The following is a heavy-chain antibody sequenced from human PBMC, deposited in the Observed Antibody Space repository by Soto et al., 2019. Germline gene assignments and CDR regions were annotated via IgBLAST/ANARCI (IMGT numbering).Heavy chain of an antibody. CDR3: ARDSTAVASSY. Sequence: EVQLVESGGCLVQPGGSLRLSCAASGFTFSGYWMTWVRQPPGKGLEWVATIKEDGSDKYYVDSVKGRFTISRDNAKNSMYLQMNRLRAEDTAVYFCARDSTAVASSYWGQGTLVTVYS. CDR2: IKEDGSDK. D-gene: IGHD6-19*01. CDR1: GFTFSGYW. V-gene: IGHV3-7*05. J-gene: IGHJ4*02.